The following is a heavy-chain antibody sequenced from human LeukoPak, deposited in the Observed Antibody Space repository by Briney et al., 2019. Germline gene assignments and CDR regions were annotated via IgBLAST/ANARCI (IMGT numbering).Heavy chain of an antibody. CDR1: GYTFTDFH. J-gene: IGHJ4*02. V-gene: IGHV1-2*02. CDR3: ARDIRPRVESFDY. CDR2: INPNTGGT. D-gene: IGHD3-3*01. Sequence: ASVKVSCKTSGYTFTDFHIHWVRQAPGQGLEWMGWINPNTGGTKYAQKFQGRVTMTRDTSISAAYMELRRLRSDDTAVYYCARDIRPRVESFDYWGQGTLVTVSS.